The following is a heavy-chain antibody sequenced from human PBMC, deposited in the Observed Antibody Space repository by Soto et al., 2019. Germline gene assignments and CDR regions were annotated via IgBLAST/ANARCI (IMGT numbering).Heavy chain of an antibody. CDR1: GGFVSSGSYY. CDR2: MSHSGGT. CDR3: ARVERGTATTVVDAFDI. V-gene: IGHV4-34*01. D-gene: IGHD1-1*01. J-gene: IGHJ3*02. Sequence: QVQLQQWGAGLLKSSETLSLTCAVYGGFVSSGSYYWSWIRQPPGKGLEWIGEMSHSGGTHFNPSLKSRVTISVDTSKKQYSLKMSSVTAADTALYYCARVERGTATTVVDAFDIWGPGTMVTVSS.